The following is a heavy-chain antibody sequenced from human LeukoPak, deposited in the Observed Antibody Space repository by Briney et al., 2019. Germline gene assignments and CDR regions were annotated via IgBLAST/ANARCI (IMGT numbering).Heavy chain of an antibody. D-gene: IGHD1-14*01. CDR2: ITSGGSSS. CDR1: GFTFSDYY. CDR3: ARRSNGSYNNYGLDV. J-gene: IGHJ6*02. V-gene: IGHV3-11*01. Sequence: GGSLRLSCAASGFTFSDYYMSWIRQAPGKGLEWFSYITSGGSSSYYADSVRGRFTISRDNTKNSLFLQMNSLRAEDTAVYYCARRSNGSYNNYGLDVWGQGTTVTVSS.